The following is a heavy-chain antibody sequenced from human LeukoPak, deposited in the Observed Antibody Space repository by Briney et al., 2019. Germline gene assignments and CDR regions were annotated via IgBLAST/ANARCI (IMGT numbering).Heavy chain of an antibody. CDR2: ISYSGST. CDR1: GGSISNTNW. V-gene: IGHV4-4*02. Sequence: SETLSLTCDVSGGSISNTNWWSWVRQPPGKGLEWIGCISYSGSTNYNPSLRRRVTISVDTSKNQFSLKLSSVTAADTAVYYCARREDVLWYFDLWGRGTLVTVSS. CDR3: ARREDVLWYFDL. D-gene: IGHD2-8*01. J-gene: IGHJ2*01.